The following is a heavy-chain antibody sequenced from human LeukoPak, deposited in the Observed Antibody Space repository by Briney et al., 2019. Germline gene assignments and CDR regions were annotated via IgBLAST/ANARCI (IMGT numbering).Heavy chain of an antibody. Sequence: GGSLRLSCAASGFTFDDYGMTWVRQAPGKGLEGVSGINWNGGSTGNADSVKGRFTISRDNAKNSLYLQMNSLRGEDTALYYCARGGLIQRHAFDIWGQGTMVTVSS. CDR1: GFTFDDYG. D-gene: IGHD1-1*01. J-gene: IGHJ3*02. CDR3: ARGGLIQRHAFDI. CDR2: INWNGGST. V-gene: IGHV3-20*04.